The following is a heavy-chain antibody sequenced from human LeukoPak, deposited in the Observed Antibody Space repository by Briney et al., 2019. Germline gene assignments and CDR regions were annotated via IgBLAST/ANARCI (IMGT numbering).Heavy chain of an antibody. Sequence: GGSLRLSCAASGFIFSSYSMSWVRRAPGKGLEWVSAISGSGGSTYYADSVKGRFTISRDNSKNTLYLQMNSLRAEDTAVYYCAKQWSPWANPDYWGQGTLVTVSS. D-gene: IGHD2-15*01. V-gene: IGHV3-23*01. CDR1: GFIFSSYS. CDR2: ISGSGGST. J-gene: IGHJ4*02. CDR3: AKQWSPWANPDY.